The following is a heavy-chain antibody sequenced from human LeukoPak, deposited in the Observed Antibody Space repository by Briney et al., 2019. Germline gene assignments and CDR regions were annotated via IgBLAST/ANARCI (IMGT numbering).Heavy chain of an antibody. Sequence: GGSLRLSCAASGFTFSSYWMHWVRQAPGKGLVWVSRINSDGSSTSYADSVKGRFTISRDNAKKSLYLQMNSLRAEDTAVYYCAKVVVPAARTGQIDYWGQGTLVTVSS. D-gene: IGHD2-2*01. V-gene: IGHV3-74*01. CDR3: AKVVVPAARTGQIDY. CDR2: INSDGSST. CDR1: GFTFSSYW. J-gene: IGHJ4*02.